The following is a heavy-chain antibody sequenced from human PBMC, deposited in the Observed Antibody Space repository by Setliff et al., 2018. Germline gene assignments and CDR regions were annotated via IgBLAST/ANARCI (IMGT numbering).Heavy chain of an antibody. CDR3: ARKGFGTTYMPFDY. J-gene: IGHJ4*01. V-gene: IGHV4-38-2*01. CDR1: GNSISSGYC. Sequence: PSETLSLTCAVYGNSISSGYCWGWSRQPPGKGLECIGSIYHSGSTFYNPSLKSRVTISIDTSKDQFSLKRRSVTAADTAVYYCARKGFGTTYMPFDYWDHGTLVTAPQ. CDR2: IYHSGST. D-gene: IGHD1-7*01.